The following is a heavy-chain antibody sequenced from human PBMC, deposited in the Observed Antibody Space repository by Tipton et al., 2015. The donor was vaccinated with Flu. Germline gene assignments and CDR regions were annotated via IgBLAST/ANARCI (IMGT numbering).Heavy chain of an antibody. CDR2: IRNSGGDT. V-gene: IGHV3-23*01. Sequence: GSLRLSCATSGFTFSNYAMNWVRQAPGKGLEWVSSIRNSGGDTYYADSVKGRFTISRDNSKNSLYLQMSFLRAEDTARYYCAKSDCGTECKLMDSWGQGTLVTVSS. D-gene: IGHD2-21*01. CDR1: GFTFSNYA. CDR3: AKSDCGTECKLMDS. J-gene: IGHJ4*02.